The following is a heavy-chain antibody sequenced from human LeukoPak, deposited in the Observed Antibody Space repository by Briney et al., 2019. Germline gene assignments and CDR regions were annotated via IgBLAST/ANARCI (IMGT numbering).Heavy chain of an antibody. J-gene: IGHJ4*02. CDR3: ARPYCSGGSCYSLGDY. CDR1: GYTFTSYG. CDR2: ISAYNGNT. D-gene: IGHD2-15*01. V-gene: IGHV1-18*01. Sequence: GASVKVSCKASGYTFTSYGISWVRQAPGQGLEWMGWISAYNGNTNYAQKLQGRVTMTTDTSTSTAYMEQRSLRSDDTAVYYCARPYCSGGSCYSLGDYWGQGTLVTVSS.